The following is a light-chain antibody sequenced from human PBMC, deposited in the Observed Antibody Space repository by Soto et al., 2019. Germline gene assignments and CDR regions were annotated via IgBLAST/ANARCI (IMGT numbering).Light chain of an antibody. CDR3: GTWDSSLSDAVV. CDR2: DND. J-gene: IGLJ2*01. CDR1: SSSIGRNY. Sequence: QSVLTQPPSVSAAPRQKVTISCSGTSSSIGRNYVAWYQQLPGTAPKLLIYDNDKRPSGIPDRFSGSKSGTSATLGITGLQTGDEADYYCGTWDSSLSDAVVFGEGTKLTVL. V-gene: IGLV1-51*01.